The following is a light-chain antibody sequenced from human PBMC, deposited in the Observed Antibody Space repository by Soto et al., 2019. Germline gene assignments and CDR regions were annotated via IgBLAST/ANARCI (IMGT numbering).Light chain of an antibody. J-gene: IGKJ3*01. CDR1: ETVNSY. CDR2: DVS. Sequence: EIVLTQSPATLSLSPGERATLSCRASETVNSYLAWYQQKPGQAPRLLFYDVSKRATGIPARFSGSGSGTDFTLAISSLDPDDFAVYYCKHRSSWPFTFGPGTKVEIK. V-gene: IGKV3-11*01. CDR3: KHRSSWPFT.